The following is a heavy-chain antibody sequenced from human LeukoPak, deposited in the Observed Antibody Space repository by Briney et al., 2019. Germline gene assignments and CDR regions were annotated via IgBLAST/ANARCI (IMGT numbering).Heavy chain of an antibody. J-gene: IGHJ4*02. CDR2: INPNSGGT. Sequence: ASVKVSCKASGYTFTGYYMHWGRQAPGQGLEWMGWINPNSGGTNYAPKFTGRVTMTRDTSISTAYMELSRLRSDDTAVYYCAATYYYDSSGYYLFDYWGQGTLVTVSS. CDR3: AATYYYDSSGYYLFDY. D-gene: IGHD3-22*01. CDR1: GYTFTGYY. V-gene: IGHV1-2*02.